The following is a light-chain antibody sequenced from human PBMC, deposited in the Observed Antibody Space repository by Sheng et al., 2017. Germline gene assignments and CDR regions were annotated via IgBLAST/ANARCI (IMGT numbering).Light chain of an antibody. J-gene: IGKJ5*01. Sequence: DIQLTQSPSFLSASVGDRVTITCRASQGISSHLAWYQQKPGKAPNLLIHGASTLQSGVPSRFSGSASGTEFTLTISSLQPEDFATYYCQHLHSYPITFGKGTRLDIK. CDR3: QHLHSYPIT. CDR2: GAS. V-gene: IGKV1-9*01. CDR1: QGISSH.